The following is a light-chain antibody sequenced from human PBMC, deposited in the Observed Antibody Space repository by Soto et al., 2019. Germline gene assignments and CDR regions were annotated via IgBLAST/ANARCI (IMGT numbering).Light chain of an antibody. J-gene: IGKJ5*01. CDR1: QSVPRN. CDR3: QQYGNSPIT. V-gene: IGKV3-20*01. Sequence: EIVLTQSPSSLSSSPGDRATLSCRASQSVPRNLAWYQQRPGQAPRLLIYDASSRATGIPDRFSGSGYGTDFNLTISRLETEDFAVYYCQQYGNSPITFGQGTRLEIK. CDR2: DAS.